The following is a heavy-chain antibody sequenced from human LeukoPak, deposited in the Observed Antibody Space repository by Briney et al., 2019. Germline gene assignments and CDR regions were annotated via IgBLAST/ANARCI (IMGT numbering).Heavy chain of an antibody. CDR1: GFTFNTYW. V-gene: IGHV3-7*02. CDR3: ARSSGSDAFDI. D-gene: IGHD1-26*01. J-gene: IGHJ3*02. Sequence: PGGSLRLSCAASGFTFNTYWMSWVRQAPGKGPEWVANIKQDGSEKYYVDSVKGRFTISRDNSKNTLYLQMNSLRAEDTAVYYCARSSGSDAFDIWGQGTMVTASS. CDR2: IKQDGSEK.